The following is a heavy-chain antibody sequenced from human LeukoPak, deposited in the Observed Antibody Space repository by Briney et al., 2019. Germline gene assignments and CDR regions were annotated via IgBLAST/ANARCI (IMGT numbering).Heavy chain of an antibody. CDR2: ISNSGNTL. CDR3: ARGHGGAGY. V-gene: IGHV3-11*04. Sequence: GGSLRLSCAASGFTFSDYYTSWIRQAPGKGLEWVSYISNSGNTLYYADSVKGRFTISRDNAKNSLYLQMNSLRAEDTAVYYCARGHGGAGYWGQGTLVTVSS. CDR1: GFTFSDYY. J-gene: IGHJ4*02. D-gene: IGHD2-15*01.